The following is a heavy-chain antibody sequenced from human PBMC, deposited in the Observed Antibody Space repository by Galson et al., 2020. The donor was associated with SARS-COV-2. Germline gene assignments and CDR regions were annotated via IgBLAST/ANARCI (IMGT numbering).Heavy chain of an antibody. Sequence: GGSLRLSCAASGFTFSSYAMHWVRQAPGKGLEWVAVISYDGSNKYYADSVKGRFTISRDNSKNTLYLQMNSLRAEDTAVYYCSVGDYYYMDVWGKGTTVTVSS. CDR1: GFTFSSYA. CDR2: ISYDGSNK. CDR3: SVGDYYYMDV. V-gene: IGHV3-30*01. J-gene: IGHJ6*03.